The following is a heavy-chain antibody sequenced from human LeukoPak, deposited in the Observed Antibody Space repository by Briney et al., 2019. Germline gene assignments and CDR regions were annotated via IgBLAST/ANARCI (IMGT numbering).Heavy chain of an antibody. CDR2: INPNSGGT. CDR3: ARDRGYDKLYNWFDP. V-gene: IGHV1-2*02. D-gene: IGHD5-12*01. J-gene: IGHJ5*02. CDR1: GYSFTDKY. Sequence: ASVKVSCKASGYSFTDKYMHWVRQAPGQGLEWMGWINPNSGGTNYAQKFQGRVTMTRDTSISTAYMELSRLRSDDTAVYYCARDRGYDKLYNWFDPWGQGTLVTVSS.